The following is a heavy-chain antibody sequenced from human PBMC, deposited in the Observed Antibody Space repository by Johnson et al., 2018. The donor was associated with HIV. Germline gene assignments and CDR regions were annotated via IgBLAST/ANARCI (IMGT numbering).Heavy chain of an antibody. J-gene: IGHJ3*02. Sequence: VQLVESGGGVVQPGRSLRLSCAASGFTLSDSALHWVRQAPGKGLEWVANIKQDGNEKYYVDSVKGRFSISRDNAKNSLHLQMNSLRAEDTAVYYCARLRSGNRAFDIWGQGTMVTVSS. CDR1: GFTLSDSA. CDR2: IKQDGNEK. D-gene: IGHD2-15*01. CDR3: ARLRSGNRAFDI. V-gene: IGHV3-7*03.